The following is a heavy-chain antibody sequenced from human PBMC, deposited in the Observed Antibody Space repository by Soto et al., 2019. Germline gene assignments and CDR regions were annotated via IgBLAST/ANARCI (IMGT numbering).Heavy chain of an antibody. Sequence: PSETLSLTCTVSGGSISSGGYYWGWIRQHPGKGLEWIGYIYYSGSTYYNPSLKSRVTISVDTSKNQFSLKLSSVTAADTAVYYCARGGYYDSSGYYHFDYWGQGTLVTVSS. D-gene: IGHD3-22*01. J-gene: IGHJ4*02. V-gene: IGHV4-31*03. CDR3: ARGGYYDSSGYYHFDY. CDR1: GGSISSGGYY. CDR2: IYYSGST.